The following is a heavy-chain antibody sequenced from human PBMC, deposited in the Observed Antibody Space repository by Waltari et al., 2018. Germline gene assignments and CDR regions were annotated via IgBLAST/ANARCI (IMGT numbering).Heavy chain of an antibody. J-gene: IGHJ3*02. CDR3: ARDWGIVGATLDAFDI. Sequence: EEQLLESGGGLVQPGDSLRLSCAASGFRFSNYWMNWVRQAPGKGLVWVERISNDETSISYADSVKGRFTISRDNAKNTLYLQMKRLRAEDTSVYYCARDWGIVGATLDAFDIWGQGTMVTVSS. D-gene: IGHD1-26*01. V-gene: IGHV3-74*01. CDR1: GFRFSNYW. CDR2: ISNDETSI.